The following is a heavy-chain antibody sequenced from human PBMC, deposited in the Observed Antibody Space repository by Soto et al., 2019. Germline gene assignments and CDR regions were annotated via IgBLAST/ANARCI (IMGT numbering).Heavy chain of an antibody. CDR2: IIPIFGSA. CDR3: ARDLCGADCYGRNFDS. J-gene: IGHJ4*02. Sequence: QVQLLQSGTEMKKPGSSVRVSCKASGGTFKKYGISWVRQAPGQGLEWIGGIIPIFGSANYAQRFQGRVTLAADASTSTACMELSGLRSEDTAVYYCARDLCGADCYGRNFDSWGQGTLVTVSS. V-gene: IGHV1-69*01. D-gene: IGHD2-21*02. CDR1: GGTFKKYG.